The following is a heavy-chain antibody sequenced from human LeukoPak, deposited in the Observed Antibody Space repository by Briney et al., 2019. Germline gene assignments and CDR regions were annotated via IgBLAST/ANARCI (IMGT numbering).Heavy chain of an antibody. CDR3: AREWDRGYSYGWCDAFDI. CDR1: GFTFSSYW. J-gene: IGHJ3*02. D-gene: IGHD5-18*01. V-gene: IGHV3-7*03. Sequence: GGSPRLSCAASGFTFSSYWMSWVRQAPGKGLEWVANIKQDGSEKYYVDSVKGRFTISRDNAKNSLYLQMNSLRAEDTAVYYCAREWDRGYSYGWCDAFDIWGQGTMVTVSS. CDR2: IKQDGSEK.